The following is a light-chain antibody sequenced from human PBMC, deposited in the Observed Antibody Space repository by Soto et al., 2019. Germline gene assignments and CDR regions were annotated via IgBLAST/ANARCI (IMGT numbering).Light chain of an antibody. CDR2: EGS. V-gene: IGLV2-23*01. CDR1: SSDVGSYNL. Sequence: QSVLTQPASVSGSPGHSITISCTGTSSDVGSYNLVSWYQQHPGKAPKLMIYEGSKRPSGVSNRFSGSKSGNTASLTISGLQAEDEADYYCCSYAGSSTPYVFGSGTKLTVL. J-gene: IGLJ1*01. CDR3: CSYAGSSTPYV.